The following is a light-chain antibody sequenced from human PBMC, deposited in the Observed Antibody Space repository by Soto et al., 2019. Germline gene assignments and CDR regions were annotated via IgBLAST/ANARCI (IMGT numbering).Light chain of an antibody. CDR2: KAS. CDR3: QQYTSSPYT. J-gene: IGKJ2*01. V-gene: IGKV1-5*03. Sequence: DIQMTQSPSTLSASVGDRVTITCRARQSISSWLAWYQQKPGKAPKLLIYKASSLESGVPSRFSGSGSGTEFTLTISSLQPDDFATYYCQQYTSSPYTFGHETKLEIK. CDR1: QSISSW.